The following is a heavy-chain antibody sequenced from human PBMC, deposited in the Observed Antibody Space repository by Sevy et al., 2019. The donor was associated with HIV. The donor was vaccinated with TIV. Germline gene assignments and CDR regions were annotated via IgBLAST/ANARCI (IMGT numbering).Heavy chain of an antibody. V-gene: IGHV3-30*18. Sequence: GGSLRLSCAASGFTVRKYGMHWVRQAPGKGLEWVAVIGYDGSNEYYADSVKGRFTISRDNSKNTLYLQMNSLRTEDTALYYCAKDPNDYGDPWAFDIWGQGTMVTVSS. CDR3: AKDPNDYGDPWAFDI. J-gene: IGHJ3*02. D-gene: IGHD4-17*01. CDR2: IGYDGSNE. CDR1: GFTVRKYG.